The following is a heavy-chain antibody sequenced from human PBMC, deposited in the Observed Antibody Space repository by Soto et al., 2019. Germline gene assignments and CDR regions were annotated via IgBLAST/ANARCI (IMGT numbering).Heavy chain of an antibody. CDR1: GGSISSGGYS. CDR3: ARVPGP. Sequence: QLHLQESGSGLVKPSQTLSLTCAVSGGSISSGGYSWSWIRQPPGKGLEWIGYIYHSGSTYYNPSLKRRVTISVDRSKNQFSLKLSSVTAADTAVYYCARVPGPWGQGTLVTVSS. CDR2: IYHSGST. V-gene: IGHV4-30-2*01. D-gene: IGHD3-10*01. J-gene: IGHJ5*02.